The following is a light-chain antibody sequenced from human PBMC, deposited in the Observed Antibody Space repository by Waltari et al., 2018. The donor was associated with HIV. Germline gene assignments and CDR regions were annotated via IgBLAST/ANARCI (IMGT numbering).Light chain of an antibody. J-gene: IGKJ1*01. CDR3: QQYSSAPRT. CDR2: GAS. V-gene: IGKV3-20*01. CDR1: QSVSNDY. Sequence: EIVLTQSPGTLSLSPGEGATLPCRASQSVSNDYLAWYQQKPGQAPRLLIYGASTRATGIPDRFRGSGSGTDFTLTISRLEPEDFAVYYCQQYSSAPRTFGRGTKVEIK.